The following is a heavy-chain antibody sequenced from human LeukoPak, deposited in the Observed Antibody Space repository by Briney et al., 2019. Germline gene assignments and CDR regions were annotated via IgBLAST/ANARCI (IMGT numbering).Heavy chain of an antibody. Sequence: GGSLRLSCAASGFTFSSYAMSWVREAPGKGLEWVSSMSGSGGSTYYADSVKGRFTISRDDSKNTLYLQMNSLRAEDTAVYYCARVRYGELDVWGQGTTVTVSS. CDR2: MSGSGGST. CDR3: ARVRYGELDV. J-gene: IGHJ6*02. V-gene: IGHV3-23*01. D-gene: IGHD4-17*01. CDR1: GFTFSSYA.